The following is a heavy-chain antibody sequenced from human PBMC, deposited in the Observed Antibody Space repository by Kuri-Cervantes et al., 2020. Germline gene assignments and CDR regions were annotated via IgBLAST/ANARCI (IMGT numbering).Heavy chain of an antibody. CDR3: AREGRTGDAFDI. Sequence: SETLSLTCTVSGGSISSSSHYWGWIRQPPGKGLEWIGSIYYSGSTYYNPSLKSRVTISVDTSKNQFSLKLSSVTAADTAVYYCAREGRTGDAFDIWGQGTMVTVSS. D-gene: IGHD3/OR15-3a*01. V-gene: IGHV4-39*07. CDR2: IYYSGST. J-gene: IGHJ3*02. CDR1: GGSISSSSHY.